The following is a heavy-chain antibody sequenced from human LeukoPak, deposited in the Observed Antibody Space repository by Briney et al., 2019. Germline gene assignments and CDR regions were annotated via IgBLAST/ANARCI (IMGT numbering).Heavy chain of an antibody. V-gene: IGHV5-51*01. CDR2: IYPGDSNI. Sequence: GEPLKISCESSGALFTSYWIGWGRQLPGKGLEGMAIIYPGDSNIKYSPSFQGQVTISADESINTVYLQWSSLKASDTAMYYCARENWGSGDYWGQGTLVTVSS. CDR1: GALFTSYW. D-gene: IGHD3-10*01. J-gene: IGHJ4*02. CDR3: ARENWGSGDY.